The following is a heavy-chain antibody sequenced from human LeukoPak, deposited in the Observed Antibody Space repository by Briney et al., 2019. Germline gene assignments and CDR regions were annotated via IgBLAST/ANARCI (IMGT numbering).Heavy chain of an antibody. CDR2: IYYSGST. CDR1: GGSISSSSYY. CDR3: ARHVVPIAAAGLVDY. Sequence: SGTLSLTCTVSGGSISSSSYYWGWIRQPPGKGLEWIGSIYYSGSTYYNPSLKSRVTISVDTSKNQFSLKLSSVTAADTAVYYCARHVVPIAAAGLVDYWGQGTLVTVSS. V-gene: IGHV4-39*01. J-gene: IGHJ4*02. D-gene: IGHD6-13*01.